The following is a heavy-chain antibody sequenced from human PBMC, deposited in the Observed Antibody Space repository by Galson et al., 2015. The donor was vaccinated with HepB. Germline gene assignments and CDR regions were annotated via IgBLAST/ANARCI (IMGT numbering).Heavy chain of an antibody. J-gene: IGHJ4*02. Sequence: SCKASGGTFSSYTISWVRQAPGQGLEWMGRIIPILGVANYAQKFQGRVTITADKSTSTAYMELSSLRSEDTAVYYCARVLSSGGPGDYWGQGTLVTVSS. CDR3: ARVLSSGGPGDY. CDR2: IIPILGVA. V-gene: IGHV1-69*02. D-gene: IGHD2-15*01. CDR1: GGTFSSYT.